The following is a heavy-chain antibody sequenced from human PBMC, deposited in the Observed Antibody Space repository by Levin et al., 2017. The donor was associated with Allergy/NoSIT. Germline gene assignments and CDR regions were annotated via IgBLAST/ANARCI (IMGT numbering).Heavy chain of an antibody. Sequence: LSLTCAASGFTFSNYAMHWVRQAPGKGLEWVAAISYDGSNKYYADSVRGRFTISRDNSKNTLYLQMNSLRPEDTALYYCARDMRAWGVVVINGDNDYWGQGTLVTVSS. D-gene: IGHD3-22*01. CDR1: GFTFSNYA. V-gene: IGHV3-30*04. CDR2: ISYDGSNK. CDR3: ARDMRAWGVVVINGDNDY. J-gene: IGHJ4*02.